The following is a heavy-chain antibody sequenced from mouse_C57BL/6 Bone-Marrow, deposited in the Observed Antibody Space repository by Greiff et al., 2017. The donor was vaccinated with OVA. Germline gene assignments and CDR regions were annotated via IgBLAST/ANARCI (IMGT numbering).Heavy chain of an antibody. Sequence: VQLQQSGPGLVKPGGSVKISCTASGYAFSSSWMNWVEQRPGKGLEWVGRIYPGDGDTNYNGKFKGKATLTANKPSSTAYMQLSSLTSEDSAVYFCARMGTTVVPYYYAMDYWGQGTSVTVSS. V-gene: IGHV1-82*01. D-gene: IGHD1-1*01. CDR3: ARMGTTVVPYYYAMDY. J-gene: IGHJ4*01. CDR2: IYPGDGDT. CDR1: GYAFSSSW.